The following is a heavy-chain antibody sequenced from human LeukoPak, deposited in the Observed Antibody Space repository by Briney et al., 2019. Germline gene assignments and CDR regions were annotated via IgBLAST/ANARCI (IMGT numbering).Heavy chain of an antibody. CDR1: GASISSYY. Sequence: IPSETLSLTCIVSGASISSYYWSWIRQSPGKGLEWIGYIYNSGSTNYNPSLKSRVTISVDTSKNQFSLKLSSVTAADTAVYYCARHGSGSSSWYGDAFDIWGQGTMVTVSS. J-gene: IGHJ3*02. D-gene: IGHD6-13*01. CDR2: IYNSGST. CDR3: ARHGSGSSSWYGDAFDI. V-gene: IGHV4-59*08.